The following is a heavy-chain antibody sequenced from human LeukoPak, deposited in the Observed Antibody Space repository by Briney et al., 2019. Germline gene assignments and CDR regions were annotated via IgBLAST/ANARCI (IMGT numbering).Heavy chain of an antibody. CDR2: ISTSGST. J-gene: IGHJ5*02. CDR3: ARAPYYGSNSRGWFDP. D-gene: IGHD4-23*01. CDR1: GGSISSYY. Sequence: SETLSLTCTVSGGSISSYYWSWIRQPPGKGLEWIGYISTSGSTTYNPSLMSRVTILVDTSKNQFSLMLSSVTAADTAVYYCARAPYYGSNSRGWFDPWGQGALVTVSS. V-gene: IGHV4-4*09.